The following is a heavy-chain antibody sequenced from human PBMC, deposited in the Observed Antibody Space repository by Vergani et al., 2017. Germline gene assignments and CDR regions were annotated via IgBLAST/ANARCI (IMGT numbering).Heavy chain of an antibody. CDR3: ARSIRKAAADGHFDY. D-gene: IGHD6-13*01. CDR2: IYPGASDT. Sequence: EVQLVQSGAEVKKPGESLKISCTGSGYSFTSYWIGWVRQLPGKGLEWMGIIYPGASDTRYSPSVQGQVTISADKSISTAYLQWSSLKASDTAMYYCARSIRKAAADGHFDYWGQGTLVTVSS. V-gene: IGHV5-51*01. J-gene: IGHJ4*02. CDR1: GYSFTSYW.